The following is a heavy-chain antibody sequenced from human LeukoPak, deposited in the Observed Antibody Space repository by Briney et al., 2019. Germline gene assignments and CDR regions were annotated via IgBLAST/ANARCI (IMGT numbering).Heavy chain of an antibody. J-gene: IGHJ6*02. Sequence: GGSLRLSCAASGFTVSSNYMSWVRQAPGKGLEWVSVIYSGGSTYYADSVKGRFTISRDNPKNTLYLQMNSLRAEDTAVYYCARDRTGIWFGDYHGMDVWGQGTTVTVSS. V-gene: IGHV3-66*01. CDR3: ARDRTGIWFGDYHGMDV. CDR1: GFTVSSNY. CDR2: IYSGGST. D-gene: IGHD3-10*01.